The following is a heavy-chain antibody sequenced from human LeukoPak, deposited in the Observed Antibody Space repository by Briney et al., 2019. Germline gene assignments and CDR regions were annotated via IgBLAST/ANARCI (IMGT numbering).Heavy chain of an antibody. CDR3: ARVYGSGYDFRGAFDI. D-gene: IGHD5-12*01. CDR2: IYYSGST. CDR1: GGSISSYY. J-gene: IGHJ3*02. V-gene: IGHV4-59*01. Sequence: SETLSLTCTVSGGSISSYYWTWIRQPPGKGLEWIGYIYYSGSTNYNPSLKSRVTISVDTSKNQFSLKLSSVTAADTAVYYCARVYGSGYDFRGAFDIWGQGTMVTVSS.